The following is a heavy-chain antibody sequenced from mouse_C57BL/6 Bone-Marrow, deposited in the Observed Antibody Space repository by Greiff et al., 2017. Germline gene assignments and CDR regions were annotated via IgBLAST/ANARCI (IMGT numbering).Heavy chain of an antibody. D-gene: IGHD2-2*01. V-gene: IGHV5-9-1*02. CDR2: ISSSGDYI. Sequence: EVQLVESGEGLVKPGGSLKLSCAASGFTFSSYAMSWVRQTPEKRLEWVAYISSSGDYIYYADTVKGRFTIFRDNARNTLYLQRSSLKSENTAMYYCTREYGYEYCFDYWGQGTTLTVSS. J-gene: IGHJ2*01. CDR3: TREYGYEYCFDY. CDR1: GFTFSSYA.